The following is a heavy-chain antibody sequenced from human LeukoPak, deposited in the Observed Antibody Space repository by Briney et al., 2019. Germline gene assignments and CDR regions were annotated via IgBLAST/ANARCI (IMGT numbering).Heavy chain of an antibody. D-gene: IGHD5-12*01. CDR1: AGSINNYY. CDR3: ARHGYKGSFDF. V-gene: IGHV4-59*08. CDR2: SYYTGST. Sequence: SETLSLTCTVDAGSINNYYWSWVRHLPGRGLGRAGYSYYTGSTSYPPSLQRGVTMSGDTSENLFSLRLNSVTAADTVVYYCARHGYKGSFDFWGQGTLVTVSS. J-gene: IGHJ5*01.